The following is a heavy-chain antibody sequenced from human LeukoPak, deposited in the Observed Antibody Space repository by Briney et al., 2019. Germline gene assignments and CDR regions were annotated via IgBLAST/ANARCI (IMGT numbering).Heavy chain of an antibody. CDR2: MNPNSGNT. Sequence: GASVKVSCKASGYTFTSYDINWVRQATGQGLEWMGWMNPNSGNTGSTQKFQGRVTMTRNTSISTAYMELSSLRSEDTAVYYCARGYGLAAGTEFYDYWGQGTLVTVSS. J-gene: IGHJ4*02. CDR1: GYTFTSYD. V-gene: IGHV1-8*01. D-gene: IGHD6-13*01. CDR3: ARGYGLAAGTEFYDY.